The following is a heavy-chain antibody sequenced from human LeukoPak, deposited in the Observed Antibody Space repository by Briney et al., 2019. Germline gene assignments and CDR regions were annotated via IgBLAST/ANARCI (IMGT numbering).Heavy chain of an antibody. Sequence: SETLSLTCAVYGGSFSGYYWSWIRQPPGKGLEWIGYIYYSGSTYYNPSLKSRVTISVDTSKNQFSLKLSSVTAADTAVYYCAREGEDAVDYWGQGTLVTVSS. CDR2: IYYSGST. CDR1: GGSFSGYY. D-gene: IGHD3-16*01. V-gene: IGHV4-30-4*08. J-gene: IGHJ4*02. CDR3: AREGEDAVDY.